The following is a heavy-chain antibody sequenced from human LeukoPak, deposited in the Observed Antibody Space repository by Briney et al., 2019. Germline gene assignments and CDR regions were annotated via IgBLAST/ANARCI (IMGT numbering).Heavy chain of an antibody. D-gene: IGHD3-10*01. Sequence: PGGSLRLSCAASGFTVGNTYMSWVRQAPGKGLEWVSSISSSSSYIYYADSVKGRFTISRDNAKNSLYLQMNSLRAEDTAVYYCARELGESVWGGFDIWGQGTMVTVSP. V-gene: IGHV3-21*01. CDR1: GFTVGNTY. CDR3: ARELGESVWGGFDI. CDR2: ISSSSSYI. J-gene: IGHJ3*02.